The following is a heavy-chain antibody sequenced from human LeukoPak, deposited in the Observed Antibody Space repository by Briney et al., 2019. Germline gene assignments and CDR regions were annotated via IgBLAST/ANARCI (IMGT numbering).Heavy chain of an antibody. J-gene: IGHJ4*02. CDR1: GYTFTSYG. V-gene: IGHV1-18*01. CDR3: ARDPDGDYDFDY. Sequence: ASVKVSCKASGYTFTSYGISWVRQAPGQGLEWMGWISAYNGNTNYAQKLQGRVTLTTDTSTSTAYMELRSLRSNDTAVYYCARDPDGDYDFDYWGQGTLVAVSS. CDR2: ISAYNGNT. D-gene: IGHD4-17*01.